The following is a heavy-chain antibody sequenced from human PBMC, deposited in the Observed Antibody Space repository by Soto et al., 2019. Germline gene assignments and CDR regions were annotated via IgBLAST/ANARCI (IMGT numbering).Heavy chain of an antibody. J-gene: IGHJ6*02. V-gene: IGHV3-23*01. CDR1: GFTFSSYA. CDR3: AKEDKRGGSSGYFLFGYYGMDV. Sequence: EVQLLESGGGLVQPGGSLRLSCAASGFTFSSYAMSWVRQAPGKGLEWVSAISGSGGSTYYADSVKGRFTISRDNSKNTLYLQMNSLRAEDTAVYYCAKEDKRGGSSGYFLFGYYGMDVWGQGTTVTVSS. D-gene: IGHD3-22*01. CDR2: ISGSGGST.